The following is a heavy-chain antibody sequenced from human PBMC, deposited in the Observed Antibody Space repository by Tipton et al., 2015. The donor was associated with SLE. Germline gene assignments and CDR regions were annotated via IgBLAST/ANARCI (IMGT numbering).Heavy chain of an antibody. J-gene: IGHJ6*02. CDR3: ARGLVTWRGAIVGVDV. CDR1: GGSISSYY. CDR2: ISHGGGS. V-gene: IGHV4-59*08. D-gene: IGHD2-21*02. Sequence: TLSLTCTVSGGSISSYYWIWIRQPPGKGLEWIGYISHGGGSNYNPSLKSRVTISIDTAKNQFSLKLTSVTAADTAVYYCARGLVTWRGAIVGVDVWGQGTTVNVSS.